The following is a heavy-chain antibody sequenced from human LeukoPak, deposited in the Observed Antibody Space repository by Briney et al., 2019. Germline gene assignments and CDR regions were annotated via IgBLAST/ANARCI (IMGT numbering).Heavy chain of an antibody. CDR3: ARTDDDYTKLFDY. Sequence: ASVKVSCKASGYSFTSNYIHWVRQAPGQGLEWMGMIYPRDGSTSYAQKFQGRVTVTRDTSTSTAYMELRSLRSDDTAVYYCARTDDDYTKLFDYWGQGTLVTVSS. CDR2: IYPRDGST. CDR1: GYSFTSNY. V-gene: IGHV1-46*01. J-gene: IGHJ4*02. D-gene: IGHD3-16*01.